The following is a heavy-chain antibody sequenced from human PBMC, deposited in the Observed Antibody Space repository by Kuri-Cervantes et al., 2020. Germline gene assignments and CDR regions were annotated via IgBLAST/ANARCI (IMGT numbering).Heavy chain of an antibody. CDR2: ISGSGGSI. CDR1: GFTFDDYG. CDR3: ARVISIAVAGGGYFDY. J-gene: IGHJ4*02. Sequence: GGSLRLSCAASGFTFDDYGMSWVRQAPGKGLEWVSAISGSGGSIYYADSVKGRFTISRDNAKNSLYLQMNSLRAEDTAVYYCARVISIAVAGGGYFDYWGQGTLVTVSS. D-gene: IGHD6-19*01. V-gene: IGHV3-20*04.